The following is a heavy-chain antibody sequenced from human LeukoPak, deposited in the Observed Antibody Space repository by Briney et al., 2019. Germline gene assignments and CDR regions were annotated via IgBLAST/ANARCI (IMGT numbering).Heavy chain of an antibody. CDR3: ARDGQYYYDSSGYTQFDY. D-gene: IGHD3-22*01. CDR1: GGTFSSYA. CDR2: IIPIFGTA. Sequence: ASVKVSCKASGGTFSSYAISWVRQAPGQGLEWMGGIIPIFGTANYAQKFQGRVTITTDESTSTAYMELSSLRSEDAAVYYCARDGQYYYDSSGYTQFDYSGQGTLVTVSS. V-gene: IGHV1-69*05. J-gene: IGHJ4*02.